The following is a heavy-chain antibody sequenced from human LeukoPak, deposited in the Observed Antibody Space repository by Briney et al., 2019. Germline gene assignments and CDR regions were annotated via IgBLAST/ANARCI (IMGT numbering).Heavy chain of an antibody. D-gene: IGHD3-10*01. CDR1: GFTFSAYS. CDR2: ISSSSSYM. CDR3: AREGYYYGFDI. Sequence: GGSLRLSCAASGFTFSAYSMNWVRQAPGKGLEWVSSISSSSSYMYYVDSVKGRLTISRDNAKNSLYLQMNSLRAEDTAVYYCAREGYYYGFDIWGQGTMVTVSS. J-gene: IGHJ3*02. V-gene: IGHV3-21*01.